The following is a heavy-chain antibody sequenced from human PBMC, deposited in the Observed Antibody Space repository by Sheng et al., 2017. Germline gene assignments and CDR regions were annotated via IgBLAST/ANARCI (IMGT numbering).Heavy chain of an antibody. Sequence: QVQLQESCPGLVKPSETLSLTCAVSGYSISSGYYWGWIRQPPGKGLEWIGSIYHSGSTYYNPSLKSRVTISVDTSKNQFSLKLSSVTAADTAVYYCARVPQHFDWSYGMDVWGQGTTVTVSS. V-gene: IGHV4-38-2*01. CDR1: GYSISSGYY. D-gene: IGHD3-9*01. CDR2: IYHSGST. J-gene: IGHJ6*02. CDR3: ARVPQHFDWSYGMDV.